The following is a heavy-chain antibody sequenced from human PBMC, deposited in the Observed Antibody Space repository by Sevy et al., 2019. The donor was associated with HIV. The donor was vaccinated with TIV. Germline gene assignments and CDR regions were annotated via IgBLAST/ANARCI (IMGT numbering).Heavy chain of an antibody. CDR1: GFTFSSYA. Sequence: GGSLRLSCAASGFTFSSYAMNWVRHAPGKGLEWVSTISDSGGSTYYADSVKGRFTISRDNSKNTLYLQMNNLRAEDTAVYYCAKRMTTVTYYYMDVWGKGTTVTVSS. J-gene: IGHJ6*03. CDR2: ISDSGGST. D-gene: IGHD4-17*01. V-gene: IGHV3-23*01. CDR3: AKRMTTVTYYYMDV.